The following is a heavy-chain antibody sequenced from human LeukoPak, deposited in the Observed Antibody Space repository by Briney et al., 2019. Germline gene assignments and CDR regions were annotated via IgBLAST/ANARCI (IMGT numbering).Heavy chain of an antibody. CDR3: ARVGLDYDFWSGYYREDAFDI. CDR2: ISYDGSNK. CDR1: GFTFSSYA. D-gene: IGHD3-3*01. V-gene: IGHV3-30-3*01. J-gene: IGHJ3*02. Sequence: RAGGSLRLSCAASGFTFSSYAMHWVRQAPGKGLEWVAVISYDGSNKHYADSVKGRFTISRDNSKNTLYLQMNSLRAEDTAVYYCARVGLDYDFWSGYYREDAFDIWGQGTMVTVSS.